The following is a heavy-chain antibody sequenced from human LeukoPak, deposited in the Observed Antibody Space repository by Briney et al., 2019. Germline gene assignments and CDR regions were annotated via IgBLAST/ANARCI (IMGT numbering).Heavy chain of an antibody. CDR3: ARGIWEESSVAFDL. CDR2: ISSDGGTT. Sequence: GRSMRLSCAGSGFIFSSYVGHWVRQAPGKGLEWVALISSDGGTTYFADSVKGRFTVSRDNSENMLYLQMNSLGPDDTAVYFCARGIWEESSVAFDLWGQGAIVTVS. CDR1: GFIFSSYV. D-gene: IGHD1-26*01. J-gene: IGHJ3*01. V-gene: IGHV3-30-3*01.